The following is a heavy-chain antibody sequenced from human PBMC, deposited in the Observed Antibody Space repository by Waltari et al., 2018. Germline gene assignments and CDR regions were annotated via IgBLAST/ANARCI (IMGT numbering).Heavy chain of an antibody. CDR2: VNSDGSST. D-gene: IGHD5-12*01. CDR3: ARGGGYSIDGVGFDC. Sequence: EVQLVESGGGLVQPGGSLRLSCAASGFTFSSYWMHWVRQAPGKGLVWVSRVNSDGSSTSYADSVKGRFTNSRDNAKNTVYLQMNSLRAEETAVYYCARGGGYSIDGVGFDCWGQGTLVTVSS. J-gene: IGHJ4*02. V-gene: IGHV3-74*01. CDR1: GFTFSSYW.